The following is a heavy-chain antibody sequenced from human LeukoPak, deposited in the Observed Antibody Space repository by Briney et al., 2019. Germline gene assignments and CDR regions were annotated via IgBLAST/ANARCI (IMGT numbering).Heavy chain of an antibody. D-gene: IGHD6-13*01. CDR3: ARVYSSSWYALYY. CDR1: GYTFTSYA. J-gene: IGHJ4*02. V-gene: IGHV1-3*01. Sequence: ASVKVSCKASGYTFTSYAMHWVRQAPGQRLEWMGWINAGNGNTKYSQKFQGRVTITRDTSASTAYMELSSLRSEDTAVYYCARVYSSSWYALYYWGQGTQVTVSS. CDR2: INAGNGNT.